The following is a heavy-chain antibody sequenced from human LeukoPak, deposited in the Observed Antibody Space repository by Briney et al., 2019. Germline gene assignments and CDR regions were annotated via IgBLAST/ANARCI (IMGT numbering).Heavy chain of an antibody. CDR2: INPNSGGT. V-gene: IGHV1-2*02. Sequence: ASVKVSCKASGYTFTGYYMHWVRQAPGQGLEWMGWINPNSGGTNYAQKFQGRVTITADKSTSTAYMELSSLRSEDTAVYYCATIPIAAAGRPSTDYWGQGTLVTVSS. CDR3: ATIPIAAAGRPSTDY. J-gene: IGHJ4*02. D-gene: IGHD6-13*01. CDR1: GYTFTGYY.